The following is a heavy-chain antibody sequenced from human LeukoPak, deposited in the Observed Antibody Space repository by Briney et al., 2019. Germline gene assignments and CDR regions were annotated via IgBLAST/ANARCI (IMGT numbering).Heavy chain of an antibody. CDR3: ARGLGGYSYGYVRPRAFDI. CDR2: INHSGST. D-gene: IGHD5-18*01. Sequence: GSLRLSCAASGFTVSSNYMSWIRQPPGKGLEWIGEINHSGSTNYNPSLKSRVTISVDTSKNQFSLKLSSVTAADTAVYYCARGLGGYSYGYVRPRAFDIWGQGTMVTVSS. CDR1: GFTVSSNY. J-gene: IGHJ3*02. V-gene: IGHV4-34*01.